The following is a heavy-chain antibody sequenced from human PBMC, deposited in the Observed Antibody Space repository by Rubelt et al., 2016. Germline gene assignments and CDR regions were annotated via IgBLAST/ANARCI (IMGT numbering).Heavy chain of an antibody. J-gene: IGHJ2*01. V-gene: IGHV1-3*01. CDR3: ARSKDTAMVTDADWYFDL. D-gene: IGHD5-18*01. CDR2: VNAGNGNT. CDR1: GYTFTSYA. Sequence: QVQLVQSGAEVKKPGASVKVSCKASGYTFTSYAMHWVRQAPGQRLEWMGWVNAGNGNTKYSQKFQGRVTITRDTSASTGYMGLSSLRSEDTAVYYCARSKDTAMVTDADWYFDLWGRGTLVTVSS.